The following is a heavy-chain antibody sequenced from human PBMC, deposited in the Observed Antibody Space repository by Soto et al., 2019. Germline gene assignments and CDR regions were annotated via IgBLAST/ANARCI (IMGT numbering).Heavy chain of an antibody. D-gene: IGHD5-12*01. Sequence: ASVKVSCKASGYTFTNYYMHWVRQAPGHGLEWMGIINPIGGTTNYAQKFQGRVTMTRDTSASTVYMELSSLRSDDTAVYYCAREGVAPYYYYGMDVWGQGTPVTVSS. CDR3: AREGVAPYYYYGMDV. CDR2: INPIGGTT. J-gene: IGHJ6*02. V-gene: IGHV1-46*01. CDR1: GYTFTNYY.